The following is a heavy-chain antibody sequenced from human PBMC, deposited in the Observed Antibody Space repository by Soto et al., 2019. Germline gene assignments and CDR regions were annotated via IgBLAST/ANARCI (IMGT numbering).Heavy chain of an antibody. CDR1: GYSFTSYW. D-gene: IGHD3-22*01. V-gene: IGHV5-51*01. J-gene: IGHJ3*02. CDR3: ARLRITMIVVAPAGAFDI. Sequence: PXESLKISCKGSGYSFTSYWIGWVRQMPGEGLEWMGIIYPGDSDTRYSPSFQGQVTISADKSISTAYLQWSSLKASDTAMYYCARLRITMIVVAPAGAFDIWGQGTMVTVSS. CDR2: IYPGDSDT.